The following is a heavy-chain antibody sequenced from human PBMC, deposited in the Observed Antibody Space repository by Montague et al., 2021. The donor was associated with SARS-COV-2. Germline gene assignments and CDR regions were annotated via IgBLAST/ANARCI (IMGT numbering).Heavy chain of an antibody. J-gene: IGHJ4*02. CDR2: ISNDGSNK. D-gene: IGHD1-26*01. V-gene: IGHV3-30*04. CDR3: ARESGSFHDGGYFDY. CDR1: GFYFSYA. Sequence: SLRLSWAASGFYFSYAMHWVRQAPGKGLEWVALISNDGSNKHYADSVKGRFTISRDNSKSTLYLQVNSLRAEDTAVYYCARESGSFHDGGYFDYWGQGSLATVSS.